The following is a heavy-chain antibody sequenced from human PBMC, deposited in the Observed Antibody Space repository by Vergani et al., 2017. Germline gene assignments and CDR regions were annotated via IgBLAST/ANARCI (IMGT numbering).Heavy chain of an antibody. CDR1: GYSFTNYW. CDR3: ARLYGRDSSGSKYCDY. CDR2: IHPADSDT. V-gene: IGHV5-51*01. Sequence: EVQLVQSGAEVKKPGESLKISCQISGYSFTNYWIGWVRQMPGKGLEWMGIIHPADSDTRYSPSFQGQVTISVDKSISTAYLQRSSLRASDSAMYYCARLYGRDSSGSKYCDYWVQGTLVSVSS. D-gene: IGHD3-22*01. J-gene: IGHJ4*02.